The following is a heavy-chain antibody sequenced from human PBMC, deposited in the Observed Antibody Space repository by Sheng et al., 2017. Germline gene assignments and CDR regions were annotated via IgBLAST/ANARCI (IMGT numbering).Heavy chain of an antibody. CDR2: INDGGST. V-gene: IGHV4-34*01. J-gene: IGHJ5*01. CDR1: GGSFSGFY. Sequence: QVQLQQWGAGLLKPSETLSLTCAVYGGSFSGFYWSWIRQAPGKGLEWIGEINDGGSTNYNPSFVESNHHISGVRPRKTVLLEVSITLSAADTAIYYCARRSRPPGYCPHGVCYTRWFDSWGQGTQVTVSS. D-gene: IGHD2-8*01. CDR3: ARRSRPPGYCPHGVCYTRWFDS.